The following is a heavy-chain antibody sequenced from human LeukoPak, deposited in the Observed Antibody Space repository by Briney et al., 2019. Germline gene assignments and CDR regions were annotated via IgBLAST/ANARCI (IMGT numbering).Heavy chain of an antibody. J-gene: IGHJ4*02. D-gene: IGHD3-3*01. V-gene: IGHV1-46*01. CDR3: ARDSYEDYFFDS. CDR1: GYTFTVYY. CDR2: INPGGGTT. Sequence: ASVKVSCKASGYTFTVYYLHWVRQAPGQGLEWMGIINPGGGTTSYAQKFQGRLTMTRDTSTSTVYMELSSLRSEDTAVYYCARDSYEDYFFDSWGQGTLVTVSS.